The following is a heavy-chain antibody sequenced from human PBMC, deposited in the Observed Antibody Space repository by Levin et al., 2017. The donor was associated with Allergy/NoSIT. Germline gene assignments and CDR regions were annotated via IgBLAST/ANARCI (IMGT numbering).Heavy chain of an antibody. V-gene: IGHV4-59*01. D-gene: IGHD2-15*01. CDR3: ASGISRGLNYFDN. CDR1: GGSISTYY. J-gene: IGHJ4*02. CDR2: IYYSGNT. Sequence: SETLSLTCNVSGGSISTYYWNWVRQTPGKGLEWIGYIYYSGNTYYNPSLRSRVTISIDTSKNQFSLKLSSVSAADTAVYYCASGISRGLNYFDNWGQGTQVTVSS.